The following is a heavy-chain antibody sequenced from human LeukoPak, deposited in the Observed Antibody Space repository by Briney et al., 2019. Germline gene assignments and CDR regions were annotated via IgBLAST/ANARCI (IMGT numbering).Heavy chain of an antibody. CDR1: GGSISSNNYC. Sequence: PSETLSLTCTVSGGSISSNNYCWGWIRQPPGKGLDWIGNIYYSGSTYYNPSLKSRVTISVDTSKNQFSLKMSSVTAADTAVYYCAKGRFLEWLFDYWGQGTLVTVSS. D-gene: IGHD3-3*01. CDR2: IYYSGST. V-gene: IGHV4-39*01. J-gene: IGHJ4*02. CDR3: AKGRFLEWLFDY.